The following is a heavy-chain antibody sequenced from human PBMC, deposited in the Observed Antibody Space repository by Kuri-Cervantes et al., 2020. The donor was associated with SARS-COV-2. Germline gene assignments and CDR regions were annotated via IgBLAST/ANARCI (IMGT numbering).Heavy chain of an antibody. CDR3: AGSLGTIFGVAIEDAFDI. J-gene: IGHJ3*02. V-gene: IGHV4-4*07. CDR1: GGSISSHY. CDR2: IYTSGST. D-gene: IGHD3-3*01. Sequence: SETLSLTCTVSGGSISSHYWSWIRQPAGKGLEWIGRIYTSGSTNYNPSLKSRVTMSVDTSKNQFSLKLSSVTAADTAVYYCAGSLGTIFGVAIEDAFDIWGQGTLVTVSS.